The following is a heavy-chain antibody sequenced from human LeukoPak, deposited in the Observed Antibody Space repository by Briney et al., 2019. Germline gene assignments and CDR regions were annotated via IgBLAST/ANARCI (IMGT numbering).Heavy chain of an antibody. CDR1: GGSISGSF. CDR3: ARAPSGCGGTCAFDY. J-gene: IGHJ4*02. D-gene: IGHD2-15*01. CDR2: MDADGDT. Sequence: PSETLSLTCTVSGGSISGSFLSWIRQPAGKGLDWIGRMDADGDTNYNPSLKSRITMSFDTPENQFSLKLTSVTAADTAVYFCARAPSGCGGTCAFDYWGQGTLVTVSS. V-gene: IGHV4-4*07.